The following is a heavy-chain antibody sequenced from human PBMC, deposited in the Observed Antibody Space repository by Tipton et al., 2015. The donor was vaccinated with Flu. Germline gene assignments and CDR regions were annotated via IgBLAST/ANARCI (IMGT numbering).Heavy chain of an antibody. CDR3: ARSQVLPLERGLILPYGMDF. Sequence: SLRLSCAASGFPFTSYWMTWVRQAPGKGLEWVANINQDGSDKYYVASVEGRFTISRDNAKNSLFLQVNSLRSEDTAVYYCARSQVLPLERGLILPYGMDFWGQGTTVTGSS. D-gene: IGHD3-10*01. J-gene: IGHJ6*02. CDR2: INQDGSDK. V-gene: IGHV3-7*01. CDR1: GFPFTSYW.